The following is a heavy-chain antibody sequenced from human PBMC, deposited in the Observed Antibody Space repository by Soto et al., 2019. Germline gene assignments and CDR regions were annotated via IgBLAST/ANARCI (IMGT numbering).Heavy chain of an antibody. CDR1: GFIFRSYG. Sequence: QVQLVESGGGVVQPGRSLRLSCAASGFIFRSYGMHWVRQAPGKGLEWVAVISYDGNNKYFADSVKGRFTISRDNFKNTVYLQMNSLSTDDTDVYYCAKGYIAAPGVLDGIDVWGQGTMVTVSS. D-gene: IGHD6-13*01. V-gene: IGHV3-30*18. CDR2: ISYDGNNK. J-gene: IGHJ3*01. CDR3: AKGYIAAPGVLDGIDV.